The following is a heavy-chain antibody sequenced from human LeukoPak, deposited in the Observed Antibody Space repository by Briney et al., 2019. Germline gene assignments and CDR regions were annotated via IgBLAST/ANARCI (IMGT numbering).Heavy chain of an antibody. CDR3: ARGESYYDYVWGSYKFDY. V-gene: IGHV1-69*01. D-gene: IGHD3-16*01. Sequence: EASVKVSCKASGDTFSSYAISWVRQAPGQGLEWMGGIIPIFGTANYAQKFQGRVTITADESTSTAYMELSSLRSEDTAVYYCARGESYYDYVWGSYKFDYWGQGTLVTVSS. CDR2: IIPIFGTA. CDR1: GDTFSSYA. J-gene: IGHJ4*02.